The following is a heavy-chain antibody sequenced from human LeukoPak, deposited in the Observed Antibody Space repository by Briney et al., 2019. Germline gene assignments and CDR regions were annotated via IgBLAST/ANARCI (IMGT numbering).Heavy chain of an antibody. V-gene: IGHV3-7*03. CDR3: ARGVTANAFDI. J-gene: IGHJ3*02. CDR2: IKLDGSEK. D-gene: IGHD1-14*01. CDR1: GFTFGKYW. Sequence: GGSLRLSCVASGFTFGKYWMSWVRQAPGKGLEWVANIKLDGSEKNYVDSVKGRFTISRDNTKNSLYLQMNSLRAEDTAVFYCARGVTANAFDIWGQGTMVTVSS.